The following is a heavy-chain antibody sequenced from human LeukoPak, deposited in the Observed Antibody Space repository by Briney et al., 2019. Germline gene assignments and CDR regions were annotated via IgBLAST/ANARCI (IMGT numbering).Heavy chain of an antibody. CDR1: GFTFGDYT. D-gene: IGHD1-14*01. CDR2: IRVKAYGGTT. CDR3: TTDYNSRNHLDAFDI. Sequence: PGGSLRLSCTASGFTFGDYTMSWVRQAPGKGPEWVGFIRVKAYGGTTEYAASVKGRFTTSRDDSKSIAYLQMNSLKTEDTAVYYCTTDYNSRNHLDAFDIWGRGTLVTVSS. J-gene: IGHJ3*02. V-gene: IGHV3-49*04.